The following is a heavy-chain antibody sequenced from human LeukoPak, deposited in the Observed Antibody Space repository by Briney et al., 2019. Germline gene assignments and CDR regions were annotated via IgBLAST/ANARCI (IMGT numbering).Heavy chain of an antibody. CDR2: INQDGSEK. V-gene: IGHV3-7*01. Sequence: PGGSLRLSCAASGFTFSSYWMSWVRQAPGKGLEWVANINQDGSEKYYVDSVKGRFTISSDNSKNSLYLQMNSLRAEDTAVYYCARDRHGETGDWCFDLWGRGTLVTVSS. CDR3: ARDRHGETGDWCFDL. J-gene: IGHJ2*01. CDR1: GFTFSSYW. D-gene: IGHD4-17*01.